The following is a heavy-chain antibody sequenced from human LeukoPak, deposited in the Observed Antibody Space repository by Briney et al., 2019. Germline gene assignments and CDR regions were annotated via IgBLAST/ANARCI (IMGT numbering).Heavy chain of an antibody. CDR2: ITNSGGGP. D-gene: IGHD6-6*01. Sequence: GGSLRPSCAASGFTFSKYAMSWVRQAPGKGPEWVSGITNSGGGPSSADSVKGRFTISRDNSKNTLYLQMNSLRVEDTAVYYCAKDGRSSAPHWGQGTLVTVSS. V-gene: IGHV3-23*01. CDR1: GFTFSKYA. J-gene: IGHJ4*02. CDR3: AKDGRSSAPH.